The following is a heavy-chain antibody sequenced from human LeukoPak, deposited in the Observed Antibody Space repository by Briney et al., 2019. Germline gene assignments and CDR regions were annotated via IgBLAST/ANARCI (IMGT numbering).Heavy chain of an antibody. CDR3: ARDWLAGNPYHAFDL. D-gene: IGHD3-22*01. J-gene: IGHJ3*01. Sequence: PGGSLRLSCAVSGSTFSSYWMNWVRQAPGKGLEWVANINPTGSGKYYVDSVKGRFSISRDNAKNSLHLQMNSLRAEDTAVYYCARDWLAGNPYHAFDLWGKGTMVTVSS. CDR2: INPTGSGK. V-gene: IGHV3-7*01. CDR1: GSTFSSYW.